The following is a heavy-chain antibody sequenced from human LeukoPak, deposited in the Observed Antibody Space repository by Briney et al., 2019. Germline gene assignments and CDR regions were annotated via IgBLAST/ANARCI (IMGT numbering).Heavy chain of an antibody. Sequence: GASVKVSCKASGGTFSSYAISWVRQAPGQGLEWMGRIIPILGIANYAQKFQGRVTITADKSTSTAYMELSSLRSEDTAAYYCARVGYSSGWYPEIDYWGQGTLVTVSS. CDR3: ARVGYSSGWYPEIDY. CDR1: GGTFSSYA. V-gene: IGHV1-69*04. J-gene: IGHJ4*02. D-gene: IGHD6-19*01. CDR2: IIPILGIA.